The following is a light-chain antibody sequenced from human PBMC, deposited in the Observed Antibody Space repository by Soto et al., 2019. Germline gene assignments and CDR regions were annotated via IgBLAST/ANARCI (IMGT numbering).Light chain of an antibody. CDR1: SSDVGGNKY. CDR2: VVS. V-gene: IGLV2-14*03. Sequence: QSVLTQPASVSGSPGQSITISCTGTSSDVGGNKYVSWYQLSPGKSPKLMFCVVSIRPSGFFIRFSGSISGNTASLTFSGLQAEDEVDYYCSAFTGTTYVFGTGTKVTVL. J-gene: IGLJ1*01. CDR3: SAFTGTTYV.